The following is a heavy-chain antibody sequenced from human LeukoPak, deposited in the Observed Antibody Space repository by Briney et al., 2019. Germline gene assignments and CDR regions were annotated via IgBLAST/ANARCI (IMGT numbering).Heavy chain of an antibody. Sequence: GGSLRLSCAASGFTFSSYWMHWVRQAPGKGLVWVSRINSDGSSTSYADSVKGRFTISRDNAKNTLYLQMNSLRAEDTAVYYCARATSYYYYCYMDVWGKGTTVTVSS. V-gene: IGHV3-74*01. CDR2: INSDGSST. D-gene: IGHD2-2*01. CDR3: ARATSYYYYCYMDV. CDR1: GFTFSSYW. J-gene: IGHJ6*03.